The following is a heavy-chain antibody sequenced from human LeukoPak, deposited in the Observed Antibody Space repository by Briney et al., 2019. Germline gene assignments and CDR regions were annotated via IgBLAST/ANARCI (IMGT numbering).Heavy chain of an antibody. Sequence: ASVTVSFKASGYTFTVYYIHWVRQAPGQGLEWMGRINPASGGTGYAQRFQGRVTMTRDTSITTVYMELSRLKSDDTAVYYCARGLQIWAPHFDYWGQGTLVTVSS. D-gene: IGHD5-18*01. CDR1: GYTFTVYY. CDR2: INPASGGT. J-gene: IGHJ4*02. CDR3: ARGLQIWAPHFDY. V-gene: IGHV1-2*06.